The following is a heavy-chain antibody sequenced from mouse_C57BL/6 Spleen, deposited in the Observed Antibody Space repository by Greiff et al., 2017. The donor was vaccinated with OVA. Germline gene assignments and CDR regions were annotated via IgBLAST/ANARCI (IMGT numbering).Heavy chain of an antibody. CDR1: GFTFSSYG. D-gene: IGHD1-1*01. CDR3: ARPDYYGSTHFDY. V-gene: IGHV5-6*01. CDR2: ISSGGSYT. J-gene: IGHJ2*01. Sequence: EVQLVESGGDLVKPGGSLKLSCAASGFTFSSYGMSWVRQTPDKRLEWVATISSGGSYTYYPDSVKGRFTISRDNAKNTLYLQMSSLKSEDTAMYYCARPDYYGSTHFDYWGQGTTLTVSS.